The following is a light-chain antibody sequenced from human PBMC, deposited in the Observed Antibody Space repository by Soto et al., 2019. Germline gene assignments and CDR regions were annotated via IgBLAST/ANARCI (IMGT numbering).Light chain of an antibody. CDR2: LGS. J-gene: IGKJ4*01. CDR1: QSLLHRNGFNY. Sequence: DIVMTQSPLSLPVTPGEPASISCWSNQSLLHRNGFNYLDWYLQKPGQSPQLLIYLGSNRASGVPDRFSGSGSGTDFTLKISRVEAEDVGVFYCMQSLRTPFTFGGGTKVEN. V-gene: IGKV2-28*01. CDR3: MQSLRTPFT.